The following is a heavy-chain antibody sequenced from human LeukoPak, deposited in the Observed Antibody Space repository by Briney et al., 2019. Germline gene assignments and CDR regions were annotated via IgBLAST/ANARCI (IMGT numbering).Heavy chain of an antibody. CDR1: GGSISSYY. J-gene: IGHJ4*02. CDR3: ARLRWSPCPDY. V-gene: IGHV4-59*01. D-gene: IGHD4-23*01. Sequence: PSETLSLTCTVSGGSISSYYWSWLRQPPGKGLEWIGYIYYSGSTNYNPSLKSRVTISVDTSKNQFSLKLSSVTAADTAVYYCARLRWSPCPDYWGQGTLVTVSS. CDR2: IYYSGST.